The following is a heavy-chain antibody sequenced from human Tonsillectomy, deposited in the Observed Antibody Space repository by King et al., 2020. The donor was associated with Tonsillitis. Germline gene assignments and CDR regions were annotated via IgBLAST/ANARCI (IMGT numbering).Heavy chain of an antibody. CDR1: GGTFTSYA. J-gene: IGHJ6*03. CDR2: IIPIFGTA. V-gene: IGHV1-69*12. CDR3: ARGIYGSGTHYYFYFYMDV. D-gene: IGHD3-10*01. Sequence: QLVQSGAEVKKPGSSVTVSCKASGGTFTSYAIHWVRQAPGQGLEWMGGIIPIFGTANYAQKFQGRVTITADESTSTGYMEVSSLRSEDTAVYYCARGIYGSGTHYYFYFYMDVWGKGTTVTVSS.